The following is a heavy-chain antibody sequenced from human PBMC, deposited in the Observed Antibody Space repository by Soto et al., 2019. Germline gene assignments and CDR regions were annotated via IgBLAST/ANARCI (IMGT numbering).Heavy chain of an antibody. CDR1: GYTFTSYD. D-gene: IGHD2-2*01. CDR3: ARASSGYCSSTSCYVRTPSYWYFDL. J-gene: IGHJ2*01. V-gene: IGHV1-18*01. Sequence: ASVKVSCKASGYTFTSYDISWVRQAPGQGLEWMGWLSAYNGNTNYAQKLQGRVTMTTDTSTSTAYMELRSLRSDDTAVYFCARASSGYCSSTSCYVRTPSYWYFDLWGRGTLVTVSS. CDR2: LSAYNGNT.